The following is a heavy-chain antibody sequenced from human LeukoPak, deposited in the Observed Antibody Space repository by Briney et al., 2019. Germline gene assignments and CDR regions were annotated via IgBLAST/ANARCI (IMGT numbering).Heavy chain of an antibody. Sequence: GGSLRLSCAASGFTFSSHSMHWVRQAPGKGLEYVSAISDSGGSTYYADSVKGRFTISRDNSENTLYLQMSSLRAEDTAVYFCVRGYSFGPYGMDVWGQGTTVTVSS. CDR2: ISDSGGST. V-gene: IGHV3-64D*09. CDR3: VRGYSFGPYGMDV. J-gene: IGHJ6*02. CDR1: GFTFSSHS. D-gene: IGHD2-15*01.